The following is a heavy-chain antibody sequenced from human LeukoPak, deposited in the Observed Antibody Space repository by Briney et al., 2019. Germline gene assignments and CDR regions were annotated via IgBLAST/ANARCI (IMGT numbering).Heavy chain of an antibody. CDR2: ISGSGGST. Sequence: PGGSLRLSCAASGFTFSSYAMSWVRQAPGKGLEWVSAISGSGGSTYYADSVKGRFTISRDNSKNTLYLQMNSLRAEDTAVYYCAKDGATYYDFWSGCMDVWGQGTTVTVSS. J-gene: IGHJ6*02. D-gene: IGHD3-3*01. CDR1: GFTFSSYA. CDR3: AKDGATYYDFWSGCMDV. V-gene: IGHV3-23*01.